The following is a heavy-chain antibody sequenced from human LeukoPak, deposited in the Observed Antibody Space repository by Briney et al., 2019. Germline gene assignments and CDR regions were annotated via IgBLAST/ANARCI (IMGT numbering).Heavy chain of an antibody. V-gene: IGHV4-59*08. CDR3: ARIQAHYYGSGSYPRWLDP. D-gene: IGHD3-10*01. CDR2: IYYSGST. J-gene: IGHJ5*02. Sequence: SETLSLTCTVSGGSISSYYWSWIRQPPGKGLEWIGYIYYSGSTNYNPSLKSRVTISVDTSKNQFSLKLSSVTAADTAVYYRARIQAHYYGSGSYPRWLDPWGQGTLVTVSS. CDR1: GGSISSYY.